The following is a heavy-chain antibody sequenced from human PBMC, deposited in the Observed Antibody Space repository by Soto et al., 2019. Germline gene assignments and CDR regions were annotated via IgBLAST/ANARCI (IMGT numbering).Heavy chain of an antibody. CDR2: IKQDGFEK. J-gene: IGHJ6*02. V-gene: IGHV3-7*04. Sequence: EVQLVESGGGLVQPGGSLRLSCAASGFTFSRHWMSWVRQAPGKGLEWVANIKQDGFEKYYVDSVKDRFTISRDNAKNSLYLQINSLRADDTAVSYCARGDYPFPSYYYGLVVLGLGTTVTVSS. CDR3: ARGDYPFPSYYYGLVV. D-gene: IGHD4-17*01. CDR1: GFTFSRHW.